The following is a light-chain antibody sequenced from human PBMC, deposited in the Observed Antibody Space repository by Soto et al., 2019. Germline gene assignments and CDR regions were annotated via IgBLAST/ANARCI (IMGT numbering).Light chain of an antibody. CDR1: QYVGTR. CDR3: HQRQSWPRT. Sequence: EIVLTQSPATLSSSPGETATLSCRASQYVGTRLAWYQHKPGQAPRLLIYYTSNRATGIPARFSGSGSGPDFTLTISSLAPEDFAIYYCHQRQSWPRTFGQGTKVEIK. V-gene: IGKV3-11*01. CDR2: YTS. J-gene: IGKJ1*01.